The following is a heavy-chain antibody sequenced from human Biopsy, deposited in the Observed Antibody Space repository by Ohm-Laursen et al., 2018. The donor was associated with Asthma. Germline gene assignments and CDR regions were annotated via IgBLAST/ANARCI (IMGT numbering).Heavy chain of an antibody. J-gene: IGHJ5*02. CDR1: GGYLTGHY. CDR3: ARAAITGIRGWFDP. V-gene: IGHV4-34*01. D-gene: IGHD1-20*01. Sequence: SDTLSLTCTVYGGYLTGHYWNWIRQPPGKGLEWIGEIDQSGYTNYNPSLKSRVTISADTSKNQFHLNLSSVTAADTAVYFCARAAITGIRGWFDPWGRGTRVTVSS. CDR2: IDQSGYT.